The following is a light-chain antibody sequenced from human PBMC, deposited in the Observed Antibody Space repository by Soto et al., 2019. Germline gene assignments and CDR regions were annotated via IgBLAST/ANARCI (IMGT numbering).Light chain of an antibody. J-gene: IGKJ1*01. CDR1: ESISRW. V-gene: IGKV1-5*01. CDR3: QQYNTYST. CDR2: DAS. Sequence: DIQMTHSPSTLSSSLGDIVTITCRASESISRWLAWYQQKPGKAPKLLIYDASSLESGVPSRFSGSGSGTDFTLTIRSLQPEDFATYYCQQYNTYSTFGQGTKVDIK.